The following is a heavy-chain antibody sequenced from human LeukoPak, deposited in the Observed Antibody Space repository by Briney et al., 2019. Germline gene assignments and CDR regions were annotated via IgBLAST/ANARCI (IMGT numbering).Heavy chain of an antibody. Sequence: SVTVSCKASGGTFSSYAISWVRQAPGQGLEWMGGIIPIFGTANYAQKFQGRVTITADESTGTAYMELSSLRSEDTAVYYCAKGEMATITPFDYWGQGTLVTVSS. J-gene: IGHJ4*02. CDR2: IIPIFGTA. D-gene: IGHD5-24*01. V-gene: IGHV1-69*13. CDR1: GGTFSSYA. CDR3: AKGEMATITPFDY.